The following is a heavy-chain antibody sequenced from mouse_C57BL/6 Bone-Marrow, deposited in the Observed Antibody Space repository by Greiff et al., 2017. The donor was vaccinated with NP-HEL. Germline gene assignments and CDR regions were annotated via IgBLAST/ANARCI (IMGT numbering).Heavy chain of an antibody. CDR1: GYTFTSYW. CDR3: ASLDEGYYY. V-gene: IGHV1-55*01. D-gene: IGHD2-3*01. Sequence: QVQLQQPGAELVKPGASVKLSCKASGYTFTSYWMHWVKQRPGRGLEWIGDIYPGSGSTNYNEKFKSKATLTVDTSSSTAYMQLSSLASEDSAVYYCASLDEGYYYWAQGTTLTVSS. J-gene: IGHJ2*01. CDR2: IYPGSGST.